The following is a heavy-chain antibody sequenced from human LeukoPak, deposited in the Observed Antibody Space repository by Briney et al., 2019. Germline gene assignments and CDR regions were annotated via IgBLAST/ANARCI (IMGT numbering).Heavy chain of an antibody. D-gene: IGHD3-10*01. CDR2: ISWNSGSI. CDR3: AKALRKGEYYYGSGTPGY. CDR1: GFTFDDYA. J-gene: IGHJ4*02. V-gene: IGHV3-9*01. Sequence: GGSLRLSCAASGFTFDDYAMHWVRQAPGKGLEWVSGISWNSGSIGYADSVKGRLTISRDNAKNSLYLQVNSLRAEDTALYYCAKALRKGEYYYGSGTPGYWGQGTLVTVSS.